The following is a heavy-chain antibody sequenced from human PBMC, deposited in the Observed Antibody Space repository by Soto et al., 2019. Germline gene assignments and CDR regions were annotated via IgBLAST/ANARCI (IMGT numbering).Heavy chain of an antibody. CDR2: VYYSGTT. V-gene: IGHV4-61*01. D-gene: IGHD4-17*01. CDR3: ARTTAVPNTLRSRYFFDY. J-gene: IGHJ4*02. Sequence: LSLTCSLSCGSVSPKTYYGIWIRQPPGKRLEWIGYVYYSGTTNYNPSLKSRVTISVDLSKNQFSLRLSSVTTADTALYYCARTTAVPNTLRSRYFFDYWGQGTLVTVSS. CDR1: CGSVSPKTYY.